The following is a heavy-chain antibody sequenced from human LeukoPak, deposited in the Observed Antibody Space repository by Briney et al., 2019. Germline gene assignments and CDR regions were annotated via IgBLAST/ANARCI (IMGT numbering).Heavy chain of an antibody. V-gene: IGHV3-7*01. Sequence: GGSLRLSCTASGVSFSSYWMSWGRHAPGKGLEWVSNIKQDGSDKYYVDSVKGRFTISRDNAKNSLYLQMTSLRAEDSALYYCARASAVAGTRDYWGQGTLVTVSS. J-gene: IGHJ4*02. CDR1: GVSFSSYW. CDR2: IKQDGSDK. D-gene: IGHD6-19*01. CDR3: ARASAVAGTRDY.